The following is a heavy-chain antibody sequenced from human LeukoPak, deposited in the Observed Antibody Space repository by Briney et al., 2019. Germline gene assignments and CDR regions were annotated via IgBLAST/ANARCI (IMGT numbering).Heavy chain of an antibody. D-gene: IGHD1-26*01. CDR1: GFTFSSYA. CDR3: AKVRGGELLAAFDI. V-gene: IGHV3-30-3*01. J-gene: IGHJ3*02. Sequence: GGSLRLSCAASGFTFSSYAMHWVRQAPGKGLEWVAVISYDGSNKYYADSVKGRFTISRDNSKNTLYLQMNSLRAEDTALFYCAKVRGGELLAAFDIWGQGTMVTVSS. CDR2: ISYDGSNK.